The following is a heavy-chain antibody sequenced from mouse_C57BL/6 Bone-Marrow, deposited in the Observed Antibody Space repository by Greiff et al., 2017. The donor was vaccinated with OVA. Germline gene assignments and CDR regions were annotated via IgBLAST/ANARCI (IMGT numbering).Heavy chain of an antibody. Sequence: QVQLQQSGAELARPGASVKLSCKASGYTFTSYGISWVKQITGQGLEWIGEIYPRSGNTYYNEKFKGKATLTADKSSSTAYMDLRSLTSEDSAVYFCARDRNYYYGSPFAYWGQGTLVTVSA. V-gene: IGHV1-81*01. D-gene: IGHD1-1*01. J-gene: IGHJ3*01. CDR2: IYPRSGNT. CDR3: ARDRNYYYGSPFAY. CDR1: GYTFTSYG.